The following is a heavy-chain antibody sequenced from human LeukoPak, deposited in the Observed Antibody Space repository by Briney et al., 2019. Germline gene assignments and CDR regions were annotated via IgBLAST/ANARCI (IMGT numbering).Heavy chain of an antibody. V-gene: IGHV4-34*01. D-gene: IGHD3-10*01. CDR2: INHSGST. Sequence: SETLSLTCAVYGGSFSGYYWSWIRQPPGKGLEWIGEINHSGSTNYNPSHKSRVTISVDTSKNQFSLKLSSVTAADTAVYYCARSYYKVWYFDLWGRGTLVTVSS. J-gene: IGHJ2*01. CDR3: ARSYYKVWYFDL. CDR1: GGSFSGYY.